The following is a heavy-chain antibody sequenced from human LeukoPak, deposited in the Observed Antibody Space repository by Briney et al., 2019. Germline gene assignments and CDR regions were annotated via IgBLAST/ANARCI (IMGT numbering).Heavy chain of an antibody. CDR2: ISWNSGSI. Sequence: PGGSLRLSCAASGFTFDDYAMHWGRQAPGKGLEWVSGISWNSGSIGYADSVKGRFTISRDNAKNSLYLQMNSLRAEDTALYYCAKGVGATRGWFDPWGQGTLVTVSS. CDR3: AKGVGATRGWFDP. D-gene: IGHD1-26*01. CDR1: GFTFDDYA. V-gene: IGHV3-9*01. J-gene: IGHJ5*02.